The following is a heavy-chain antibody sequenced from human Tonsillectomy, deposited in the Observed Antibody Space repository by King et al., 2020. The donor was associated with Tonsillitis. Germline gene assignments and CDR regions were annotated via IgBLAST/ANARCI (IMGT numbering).Heavy chain of an antibody. D-gene: IGHD3-22*01. CDR3: AKDRVLSYDSSGYYYFYLGMDV. J-gene: IGHJ6*02. CDR2: RRYAGKSK. CDR1: GFSLSSYG. Sequence: VQLVESGGGVVQPGGSLRLSCAVSGFSLSSYGMHWVRQAPGRGLEWAAFRRYAGKSKYYADSVKGRFTISRDNSKNTLTRGMNSLSADDTAVYYCAKDRVLSYDSSGYYYFYLGMDVWGQGTTVTVSS. V-gene: IGHV3-30*02.